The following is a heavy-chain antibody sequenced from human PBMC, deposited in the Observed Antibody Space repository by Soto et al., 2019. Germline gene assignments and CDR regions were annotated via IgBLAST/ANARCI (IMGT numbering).Heavy chain of an antibody. CDR3: ARNEVDSAMIPEYYYYYYYMDV. J-gene: IGHJ6*03. D-gene: IGHD5-18*01. CDR2: IYYSGRT. V-gene: IGHV4-59*01. Sequence: SETLSLTCTVSGGSISSYYWSWIRQPPGKGLEWIGYIYYSGRTNYNPSLKSRVTISVGTVKNQFALKLSTVTAAETAVYYGARNEVDSAMIPEYYYYYYYMDVWGKGTTVTVSS. CDR1: GGSISSYY.